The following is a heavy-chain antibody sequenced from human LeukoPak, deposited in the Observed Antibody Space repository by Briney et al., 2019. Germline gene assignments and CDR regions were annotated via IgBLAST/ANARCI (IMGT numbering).Heavy chain of an antibody. CDR1: GFTFSSYA. J-gene: IGHJ4*02. D-gene: IGHD2-15*01. CDR3: ARVLSYFDY. CDR2: ISYDGSNK. V-gene: IGHV3-30-3*01. Sequence: GGSLRLSCAASGFTFSSYAMHWVRQAPGKGLEWVAVISYDGSNKYYADSVKGRFTISRDNSKNTLYLQMNSLRAEDTAVCYCARVLSYFDYWGQGTLVTVSS.